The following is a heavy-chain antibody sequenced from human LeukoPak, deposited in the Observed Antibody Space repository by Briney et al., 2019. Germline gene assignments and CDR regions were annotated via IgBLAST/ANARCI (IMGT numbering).Heavy chain of an antibody. Sequence: SETLSLTCAVSGGSISSSNWWSWVRQPPGKGLEWIGEIYHSGSTNYNPSLKSRVTISVDKSKNQFSLKLSSVTAADTAVYYCARDSSVQAAAGGVDYWGQGTLVTVSS. CDR1: GGSISSSNW. D-gene: IGHD6-13*01. CDR2: IYHSGST. CDR3: ARDSSVQAAAGGVDY. V-gene: IGHV4-4*02. J-gene: IGHJ4*02.